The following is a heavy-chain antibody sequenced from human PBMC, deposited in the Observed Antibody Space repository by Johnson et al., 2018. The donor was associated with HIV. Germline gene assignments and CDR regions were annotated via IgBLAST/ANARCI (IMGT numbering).Heavy chain of an antibody. J-gene: IGHJ3*02. CDR3: ARLGAMTATGVGALDI. V-gene: IGHV3-66*02. Sequence: VQLVESGGGLVQPGGSLRLSCAASGFTFSSYAMSWVRQAPGKGLEWVSAIYSGGSTYYADSVKGRFTISRDNAKNTLSLQMNRLRIEDTAVYYCARLGAMTATGVGALDIWGRGTMVTVSS. CDR1: GFTFSSYA. D-gene: IGHD7-27*01. CDR2: IYSGGST.